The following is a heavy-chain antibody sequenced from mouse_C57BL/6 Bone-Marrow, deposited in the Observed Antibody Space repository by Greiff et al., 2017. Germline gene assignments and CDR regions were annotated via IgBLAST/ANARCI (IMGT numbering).Heavy chain of an antibody. Sequence: VQLQQSGAELVKPGASVKISCKASGYAFSGYWMNWVKQRPGKGLEWIGQIYPGNGDTNYNGKFKGKATLTADKSSSTAYMLLISLTSEDSAVYFCARPHDYGCLSWYFDVWGTGTTGTVSS. CDR3: ARPHDYGCLSWYFDV. CDR2: IYPGNGDT. D-gene: IGHD1-2*01. CDR1: GYAFSGYW. J-gene: IGHJ1*03. V-gene: IGHV1-80*01.